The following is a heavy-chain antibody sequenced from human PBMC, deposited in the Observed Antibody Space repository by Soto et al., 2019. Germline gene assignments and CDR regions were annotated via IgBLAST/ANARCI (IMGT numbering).Heavy chain of an antibody. Sequence: EVQLLESGGGLVQPGGSLRLSCAASGFTFSSYAMSWVRQAPGKGLEWVSAISGSGGSTYYADSVKGWFTISRDNSKNTLYLQMNSLRAEDTAVYYCAKYGRWLVHFYYYGMDVWGQGTTVTVSS. CDR2: ISGSGGST. V-gene: IGHV3-23*01. CDR1: GFTFSSYA. CDR3: AKYGRWLVHFYYYGMDV. D-gene: IGHD6-19*01. J-gene: IGHJ6*02.